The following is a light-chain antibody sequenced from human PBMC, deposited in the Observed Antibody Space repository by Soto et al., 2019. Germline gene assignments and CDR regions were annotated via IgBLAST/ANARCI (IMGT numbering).Light chain of an antibody. CDR3: QQYNNWPLT. Sequence: EIVMTQSPATLSVSPGERATLSCRASQSVSSNLAWYQQKPGQAPRLLIYGASTGATGIPARFSGSGSGTEFTLTISSXQSEDFAVYYCQQYNNWPLTFGGGTKVDIK. CDR2: GAS. J-gene: IGKJ4*01. CDR1: QSVSSN. V-gene: IGKV3-15*01.